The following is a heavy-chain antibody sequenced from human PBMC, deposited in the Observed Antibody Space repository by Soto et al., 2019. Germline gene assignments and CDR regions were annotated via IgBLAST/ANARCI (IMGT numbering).Heavy chain of an antibody. Sequence: QVQLVQSGAEVKKPGASVKVSCKASGYTFTSYDINWVRQDTGQGVEWMGWKNPNGGNTGYAQKLQGRVTMTRTTCISTAYLELNILRSKDTAVDYCARHRSGGSDYWGQGTLVTVSS. D-gene: IGHD3-3*01. V-gene: IGHV1-8*01. CDR1: GYTFTSYD. CDR3: ARHRSGGSDY. J-gene: IGHJ4*02. CDR2: KNPNGGNT.